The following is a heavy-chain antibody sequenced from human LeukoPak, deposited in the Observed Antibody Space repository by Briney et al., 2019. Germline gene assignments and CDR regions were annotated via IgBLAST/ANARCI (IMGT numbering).Heavy chain of an antibody. CDR3: ALWSGYYILDY. CDR1: GGSFSGYY. Sequence: SETLSLTCVVYGGSFSGYYWSWIRQPPGKGLEWIGEINHSGSTNYNPSLKSRVTISVDTSKNQFSLKLSSVTAADTAVYYCALWSGYYILDYWGQGTLVTVSS. J-gene: IGHJ4*02. CDR2: INHSGST. V-gene: IGHV4-34*01. D-gene: IGHD3-3*01.